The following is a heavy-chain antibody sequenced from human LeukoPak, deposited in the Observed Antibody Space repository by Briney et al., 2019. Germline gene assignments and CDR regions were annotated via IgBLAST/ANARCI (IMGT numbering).Heavy chain of an antibody. CDR2: IKQDGSER. V-gene: IGHV3-7*01. Sequence: GGSLRLSCAASGFTFSTYWMSWVRQAPGKGLEWVANIKQDGSERYYVDSVKGRFTISRDKAKKLLYLQMNSLRAEDTAVYYCARERGSGYYYFDYWGQGTLVTVSS. D-gene: IGHD5-12*01. CDR3: ARERGSGYYYFDY. J-gene: IGHJ4*02. CDR1: GFTFSTYW.